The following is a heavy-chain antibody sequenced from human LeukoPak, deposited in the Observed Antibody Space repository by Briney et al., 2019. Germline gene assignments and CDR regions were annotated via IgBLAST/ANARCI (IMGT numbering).Heavy chain of an antibody. J-gene: IGHJ6*02. Sequence: GASVTVSCKASGYTFTGYYMHWVRQAPGQGLEWMGWINPNSGGTNYAQKFQGRVTMTRDTSISTAYMELSRLRSDDTAVYYCARSGLGGSGWSPYYYYYGMDVWGQGTTVTVSS. CDR3: ARSGLGGSGWSPYYYYYGMDV. CDR1: GYTFTGYY. D-gene: IGHD6-19*01. CDR2: INPNSGGT. V-gene: IGHV1-2*02.